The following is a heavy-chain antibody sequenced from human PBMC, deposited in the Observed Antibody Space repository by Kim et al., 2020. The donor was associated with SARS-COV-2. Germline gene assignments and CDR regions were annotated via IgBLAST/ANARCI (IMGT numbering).Heavy chain of an antibody. V-gene: IGHV1-2*02. CDR3: AREENFGYQDFDY. Sequence: ASVKVSCKASGYTFTGYYMHWVRQAPGQGLEWMGWINPNSGGTNYAQKFQGRVTMTRDTSISTAYMELSRLRSDDTAVYYCAREENFGYQDFDYWGQGTLVTVSS. D-gene: IGHD5-12*01. J-gene: IGHJ4*02. CDR1: GYTFTGYY. CDR2: INPNSGGT.